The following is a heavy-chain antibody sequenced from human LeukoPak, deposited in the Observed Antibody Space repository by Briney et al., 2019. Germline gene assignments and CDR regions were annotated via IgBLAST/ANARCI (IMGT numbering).Heavy chain of an antibody. CDR3: ARSPRTDCSSTSCARFDP. CDR2: IYYSGST. V-gene: IGHV4-59*01. CDR1: GGSISSYY. Sequence: SETLSLTCTVSGGSISSYYWSWIRQPPGKGLEWIGYIYYSGSTNYNPSLKSRVTISVDTSKNQFSLKLSSVTAADTAVYYCARSPRTDCSSTSCARFDPWGQGILVTVSS. J-gene: IGHJ5*02. D-gene: IGHD2-2*01.